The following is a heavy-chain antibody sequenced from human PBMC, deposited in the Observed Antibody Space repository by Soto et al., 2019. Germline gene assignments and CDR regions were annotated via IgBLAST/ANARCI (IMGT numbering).Heavy chain of an antibody. CDR1: GGTFSSYT. CDR3: ACRGNSGYESLPFDY. V-gene: IGHV1-69*02. CDR2: IIPILGIA. D-gene: IGHD5-12*01. Sequence: ASVKVSCKASGGTFSSYTISWVRQAPGQGLEWMGRIIPILGIANYAQKFQGRVTITADKSTSTAYMELSSLRSEDTAVYYCACRGNSGYESLPFDYWGQGTLVTVSS. J-gene: IGHJ4*02.